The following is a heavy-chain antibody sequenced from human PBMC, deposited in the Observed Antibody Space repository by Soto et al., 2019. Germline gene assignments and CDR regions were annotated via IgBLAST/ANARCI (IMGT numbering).Heavy chain of an antibody. CDR1: GGSISSYY. J-gene: IGHJ6*02. V-gene: IGHV4-59*01. CDR2: IYYSGST. CDR3: ARGSVTMVRGANYYYYYGMDV. D-gene: IGHD3-10*01. Sequence: PSETLSVTCTVSGGSISSYYWSWIRQPPGKGLEWIGYIYYSGSTNYNPSLKSRVTISVDTSKNQFSLKLSSVTAADTAVYYCARGSVTMVRGANYYYYYGMDVWGQGTTVTVSS.